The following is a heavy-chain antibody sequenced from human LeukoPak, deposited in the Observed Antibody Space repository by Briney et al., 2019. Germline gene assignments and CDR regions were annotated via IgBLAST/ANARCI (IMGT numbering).Heavy chain of an antibody. V-gene: IGHV1-69*13. CDR1: GYTFTSYY. CDR3: AIVFPINGMDV. D-gene: IGHD3-10*01. CDR2: IIPIFGTA. J-gene: IGHJ6*02. Sequence: ASVKVSCKASGYTFTSYYMHWVRQAPGQGLEWMGGIIPIFGTANYAQKFQGRVTITADESTSTAYMELSSLRSEDTAVYYCAIVFPINGMDVWGRGTTVTVSS.